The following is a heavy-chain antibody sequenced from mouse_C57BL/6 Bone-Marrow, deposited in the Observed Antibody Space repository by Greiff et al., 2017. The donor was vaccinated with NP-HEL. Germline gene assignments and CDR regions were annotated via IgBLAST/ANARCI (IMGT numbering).Heavy chain of an antibody. V-gene: IGHV1-18*01. D-gene: IGHD1-1*01. CDR2: INPNNGGT. Sequence: EVQLQQSGPELVKPGASVKIPCKASGYTFTDYNMDWVKQSHGKSLEWIGDINPNNGGTIYNQKFKGKATLTVDKSSSTAYMELRSLTSEDTAVYYCARRAIYYYGSSSTYYFDYWGKGTTLTVSS. CDR1: GYTFTDYN. CDR3: ARRAIYYYGSSSTYYFDY. J-gene: IGHJ2*01.